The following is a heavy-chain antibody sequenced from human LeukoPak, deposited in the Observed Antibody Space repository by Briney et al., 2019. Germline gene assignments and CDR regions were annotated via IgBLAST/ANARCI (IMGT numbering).Heavy chain of an antibody. CDR3: ARLDRTVMSFDY. D-gene: IGHD1/OR15-1a*01. CDR1: GFTVSSTYM. V-gene: IGHV4-4*02. CDR2: IYHSGST. Sequence: PGGSLRLSCAASGFTVSSTYMSWVRQAPGKGLEWIGEIYHSGSTNYNPSLKSRVTISVDKSKNQFSLKLSSVTAADTAVYYCARLDRTVMSFDYWGQGTLVTVSS. J-gene: IGHJ4*02.